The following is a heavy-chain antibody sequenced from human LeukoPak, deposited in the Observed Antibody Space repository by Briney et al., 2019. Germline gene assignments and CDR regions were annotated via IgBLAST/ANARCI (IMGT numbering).Heavy chain of an antibody. Sequence: SETLSLTCTVSGGSISSGSYYWSWIRQPAGKGLEWIGRIYTSGSTNYNPSLNSRVTISVDTSKNQFSLKLSSVTAADTAVYYCARDRGSSGWFDYWGQGTLVTVSS. D-gene: IGHD6-19*01. V-gene: IGHV4-61*02. J-gene: IGHJ4*02. CDR2: IYTSGST. CDR3: ARDRGSSGWFDY. CDR1: GGSISSGSYY.